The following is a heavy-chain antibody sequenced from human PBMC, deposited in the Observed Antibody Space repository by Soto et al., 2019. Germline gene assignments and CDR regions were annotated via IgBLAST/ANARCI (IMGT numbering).Heavy chain of an antibody. V-gene: IGHV4-34*01. CDR1: GGSFSGYY. Sequence: QEQLQQWGAGLLKPSETLSLTCAVYGGSFSGYYWTWIRQPPGTGLEWIGEINHSGSTNYNPSLKSRVTISVDTSKNQFSLKLTSVTAADTAVYYCARDKITGLFDCWGQGTLVTVSS. CDR2: INHSGST. J-gene: IGHJ4*02. D-gene: IGHD2-8*02. CDR3: ARDKITGLFDC.